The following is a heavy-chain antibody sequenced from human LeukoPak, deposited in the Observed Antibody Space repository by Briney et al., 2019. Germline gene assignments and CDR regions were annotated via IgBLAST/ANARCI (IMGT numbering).Heavy chain of an antibody. CDR2: IKSDGTST. J-gene: IGHJ4*02. D-gene: IGHD3-10*01. CDR1: GFTFSSYW. CDR3: AREGATRGFDY. Sequence: GGSLRLSCAASGFTFSSYWMHWVRQAPGKGLVWVSRIKSDGTSTSYADSVKGRFTIPRDNAKNSLHLQVNSLRAEDTALYYCAREGATRGFDYWGQGTLVTVSS. V-gene: IGHV3-74*01.